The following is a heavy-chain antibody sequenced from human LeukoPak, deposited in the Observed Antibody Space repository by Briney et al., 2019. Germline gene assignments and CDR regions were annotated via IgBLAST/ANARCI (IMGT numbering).Heavy chain of an antibody. Sequence: SETLSLTCTVSGGSISGYYWSWIRQPPGKGLEWIGYIYYSGSTNYNPSLKSRVTISVDTSKNQFSLKLSSVTAADTAVYYCARVRSGWGAFDIWGQGTMVTVSS. CDR1: GGSISGYY. CDR2: IYYSGST. J-gene: IGHJ3*02. V-gene: IGHV4-59*01. CDR3: ARVRSGWGAFDI. D-gene: IGHD3-22*01.